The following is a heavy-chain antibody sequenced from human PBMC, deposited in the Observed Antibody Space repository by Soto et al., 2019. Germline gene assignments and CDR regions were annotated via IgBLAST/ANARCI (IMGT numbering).Heavy chain of an antibody. J-gene: IGHJ6*02. CDR3: AIDQGVRGVIYGMDV. D-gene: IGHD3-10*01. Sequence: QVQLQESGPGLVKPSQTLSLTCTVSGGSISSGGYYWSWIRQHPGKGLEWIGYIYYSGSTYYNPSLTSRVTISVDTSKNQFSLKLSSVTAADTAVYYCAIDQGVRGVIYGMDVWGQGTTVTVSS. V-gene: IGHV4-31*03. CDR1: GGSISSGGYY. CDR2: IYYSGST.